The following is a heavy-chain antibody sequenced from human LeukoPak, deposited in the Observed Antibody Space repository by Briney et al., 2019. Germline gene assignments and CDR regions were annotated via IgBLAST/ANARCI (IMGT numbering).Heavy chain of an antibody. V-gene: IGHV3-23*01. J-gene: IGHJ4*02. CDR3: AKAARTVGATTVFDY. CDR2: ISGSGVTT. CDR1: GFTFSTYA. Sequence: GGSLRLSCAASGFTFSTYAMNWVRQAPGKGLEWVSAISGSGVTTYYADSVKGRFTISRDNSKNTLYLRMNSLRVEDTAVYYCAKAARTVGATTVFDYWGQGTLVTVSS. D-gene: IGHD1-26*01.